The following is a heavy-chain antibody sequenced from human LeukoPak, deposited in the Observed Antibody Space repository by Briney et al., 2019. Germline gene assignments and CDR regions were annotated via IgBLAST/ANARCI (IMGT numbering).Heavy chain of an antibody. V-gene: IGHV3-23*01. Sequence: PGGSLRLSCAASGFTFSSYAMSWVRQAPGKGLEWVSAISGSGGSTYYADSAKGRFTISRDNAKNSLYLQMNSLRAEDTAVYYCARAGYDFWSGYSNWFDPWGQGTLVTVSS. CDR3: ARAGYDFWSGYSNWFDP. CDR2: ISGSGGST. J-gene: IGHJ5*02. D-gene: IGHD3-3*01. CDR1: GFTFSSYA.